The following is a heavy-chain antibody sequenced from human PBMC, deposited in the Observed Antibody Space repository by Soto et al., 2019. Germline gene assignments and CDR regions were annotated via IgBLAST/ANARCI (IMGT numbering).Heavy chain of an antibody. D-gene: IGHD3-10*01. CDR3: ARGNKGPGHYGPGSQGWYGP. J-gene: IGHJ5*02. V-gene: IGHV1-69*06. Sequence: QVQLVQSGAEVKKPGSSVKVSCKASGGTFSSHAINWLRQAPGQGLEWMGVIIPITDTPNNAEKFQGRVTITADKATTTVYMELSSVTLEDTAMYYCARGNKGPGHYGPGSQGWYGPWGQGTLVTVSS. CDR2: IIPITDTP. CDR1: GGTFSSHA.